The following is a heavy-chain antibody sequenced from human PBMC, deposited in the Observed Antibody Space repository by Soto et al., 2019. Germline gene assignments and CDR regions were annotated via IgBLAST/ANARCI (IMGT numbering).Heavy chain of an antibody. CDR2: IIPIFNTT. D-gene: IGHD1-1*01. J-gene: IGHJ6*02. Sequence: SVKVSCKASGGTFYSYVITWVRQAPGQGLEWMGGIIPIFNTTNYAQKFQGRITLTADESARTAYMELNSLRSEDTAVYYCARGIVTGTTSNYYYYGMGVWGQGTTVTVSS. CDR3: ARGIVTGTTSNYYYYGMGV. CDR1: GGTFYSYV. V-gene: IGHV1-69*13.